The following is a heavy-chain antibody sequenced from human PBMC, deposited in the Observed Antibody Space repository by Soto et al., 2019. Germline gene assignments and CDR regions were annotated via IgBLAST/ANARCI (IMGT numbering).Heavy chain of an antibody. CDR3: TTDPVTMIVVVPSSG. Sequence: SETLSLTCAVSGGSISSTNLWTWVRQPPGKGLEWIGEIYHSGSTTFNPSLKSRVTLSVDKSKNHFSLKLSSVTAADTAVYYCTTDPVTMIVVVPSSGWGQGTLVTVSS. CDR2: IYHSGST. CDR1: GGSISSTNL. D-gene: IGHD3-22*01. V-gene: IGHV4-4*02. J-gene: IGHJ4*02.